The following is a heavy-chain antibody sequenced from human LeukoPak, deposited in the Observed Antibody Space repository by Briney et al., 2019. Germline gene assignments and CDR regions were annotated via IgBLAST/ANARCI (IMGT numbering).Heavy chain of an antibody. CDR2: IIPILGIA. J-gene: IGHJ6*02. CDR1: GGTFSSYA. CDR3: ASYGSGSSSVRDYYYYGMDV. D-gene: IGHD3-10*01. Sequence: GSSVKVSCKASGGTFSSYAISWVRQAPGQGLEWMGRIIPILGIANYAQKFQGRVTITADKSTSTAYMELSSLRSEDTAVYYCASYGSGSSSVRDYYYYGMDVWGQGTTVTVSS. V-gene: IGHV1-69*04.